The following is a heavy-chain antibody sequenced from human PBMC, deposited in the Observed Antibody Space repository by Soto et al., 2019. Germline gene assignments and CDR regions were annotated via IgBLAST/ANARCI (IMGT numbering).Heavy chain of an antibody. J-gene: IGHJ4*02. CDR2: IYYSGST. Sequence: QLLESGPGLVKPSETLSLTCTVSGGSISSSSYYWGWIRQPPGKGLEWIGSIYYSGSTYYNPSLKSRVTISVDTSKNQFSLKLSSVTAADTAVYYCARQITYDFWSGYHSSLDYWGQGTLVTVSS. V-gene: IGHV4-39*01. CDR3: ARQITYDFWSGYHSSLDY. CDR1: GGSISSSSYY. D-gene: IGHD3-3*01.